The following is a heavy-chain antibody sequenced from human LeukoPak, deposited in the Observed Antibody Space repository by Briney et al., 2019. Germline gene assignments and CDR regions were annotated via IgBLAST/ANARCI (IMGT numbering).Heavy chain of an antibody. CDR1: GFTFSSYW. CDR2: IQQGGSEK. V-gene: IGHV3-7*02. Sequence: GGSLRLSCAASGFTFSSYWMSWVRQAPGKGLEWVANIQQGGSEKYYVDSVKGRFTISRDNAKNSLYLQMNSLRAEDTAVYYCARVAGIAAQGYGMDVWGQGTTVTVSS. CDR3: ARVAGIAAQGYGMDV. D-gene: IGHD2-15*01. J-gene: IGHJ6*02.